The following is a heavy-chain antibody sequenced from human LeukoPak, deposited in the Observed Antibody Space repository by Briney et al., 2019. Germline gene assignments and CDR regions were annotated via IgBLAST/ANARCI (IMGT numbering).Heavy chain of an antibody. Sequence: GGSLRLSCAASGFTFTNAWMSWVRQAPGKGLEWVARIKSRNDGGTTDYAAPVKGRFTISRDDSKNTLYLQMSSLKTEDTAVYYCTTDPPSMPAQIDHWGQGTLVTVSS. D-gene: IGHD2/OR15-2a*01. V-gene: IGHV3-15*01. CDR1: GFTFTNAW. CDR2: IKSRNDGGTT. CDR3: TTDPPSMPAQIDH. J-gene: IGHJ4*02.